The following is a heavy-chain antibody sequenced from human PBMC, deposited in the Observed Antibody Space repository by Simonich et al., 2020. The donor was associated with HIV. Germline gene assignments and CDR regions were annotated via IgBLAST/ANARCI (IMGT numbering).Heavy chain of an antibody. V-gene: IGHV4-34*01. Sequence: QVQLQQWGAGLLKPSETMSLTCAVYGGSFSGYYWSWIRQPPGKWLEWIGENNHSGSTNYNPSLKSRVTISVDTSKNQFSLKLSSVTAADTAVYYCARLTAGGLGEYFQHWGQGTLVTVSS. CDR3: ARLTAGGLGEYFQH. D-gene: IGHD6-13*01. CDR1: GGSFSGYY. J-gene: IGHJ1*01. CDR2: NNHSGST.